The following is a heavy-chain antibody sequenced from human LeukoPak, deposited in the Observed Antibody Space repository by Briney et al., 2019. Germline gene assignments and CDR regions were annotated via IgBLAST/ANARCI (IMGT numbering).Heavy chain of an antibody. CDR3: ASGYNWKDHFDY. Sequence: GGSLRLSCAASGFTFSGYSMNWVRQAPGKGLEWVSSISSSSSYIYYADSVKGRFTISRDNAKNSLYLRMNSLRAEDTAVYYCASGYNWKDHFDYWGQGTLVTVSS. J-gene: IGHJ4*02. CDR1: GFTFSGYS. V-gene: IGHV3-21*01. CDR2: ISSSSSYI. D-gene: IGHD1-1*01.